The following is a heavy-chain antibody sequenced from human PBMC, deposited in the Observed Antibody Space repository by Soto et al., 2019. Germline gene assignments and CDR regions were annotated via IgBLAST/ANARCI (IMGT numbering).Heavy chain of an antibody. CDR1: GGSFSGSY. Sequence: SETLSLTCAVYGGSFSGSYWSWIRQPPGKGLEWIGEINHSGSTNYNPSLKSRVTISVDTSKNQFSLKLSSVTAADTAVYYCARGWRYCSGGSCYSRADLDYWGQG. V-gene: IGHV4-34*01. CDR3: ARGWRYCSGGSCYSRADLDY. CDR2: INHSGST. J-gene: IGHJ4*02. D-gene: IGHD2-15*01.